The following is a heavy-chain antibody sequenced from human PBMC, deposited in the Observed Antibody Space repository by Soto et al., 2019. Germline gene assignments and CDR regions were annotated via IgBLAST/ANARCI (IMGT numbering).Heavy chain of an antibody. CDR1: GGSISSYY. V-gene: IGHV4-4*07. Sequence: SETLSLTCTVSGGSISSYYWSWIRQPAGKGLEWIGRIYTSGSTNYNPSLKSRVTMSVDTSKNQFSLKLSSVIAADTAVYYCASHSAPEAYYYDSSGPQITGSAFDIWGQGTMVTVPS. CDR3: ASHSAPEAYYYDSSGPQITGSAFDI. D-gene: IGHD3-22*01. J-gene: IGHJ3*02. CDR2: IYTSGST.